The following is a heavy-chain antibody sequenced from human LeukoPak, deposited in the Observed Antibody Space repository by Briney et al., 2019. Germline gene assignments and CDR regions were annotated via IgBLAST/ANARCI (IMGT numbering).Heavy chain of an antibody. CDR3: ARDPGYCSSTSCHEYFQH. D-gene: IGHD2-2*01. CDR2: ISAYNGNT. CDR1: GYTFTSYG. J-gene: IGHJ1*01. Sequence: ASVKVSCKASGYTFTSYGISWVRQAPGQGLEWMGWISAYNGNTNYAQKLQGRVTMTTDTSTSTAYMELRGLRSDDTAVYYCARDPGYCSSTSCHEYFQHWGQGTLVTVSS. V-gene: IGHV1-18*01.